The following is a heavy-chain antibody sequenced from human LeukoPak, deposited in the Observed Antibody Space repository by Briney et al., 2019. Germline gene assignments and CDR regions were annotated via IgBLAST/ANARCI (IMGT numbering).Heavy chain of an antibody. CDR3: ARDYYYDSSGHLSYFDY. Sequence: ASVKVSCKASGYTFTSYDINWVRQATGQELEWMGWMNPNSGNTGYAQKFQGRVTITRNTSISTAYMELSSLRSEDTAVYYCARDYYYDSSGHLSYFDYWGQGTLVTVSS. V-gene: IGHV1-8*03. J-gene: IGHJ4*02. CDR1: GYTFTSYD. CDR2: MNPNSGNT. D-gene: IGHD3-22*01.